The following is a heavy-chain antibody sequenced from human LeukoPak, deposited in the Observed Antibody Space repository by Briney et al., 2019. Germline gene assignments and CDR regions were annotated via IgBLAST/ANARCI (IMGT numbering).Heavy chain of an antibody. CDR1: GYTFTSYH. J-gene: IGHJ6*02. V-gene: IGHV1-8*01. CDR3: ARGGGSAYDFWSGYFYYGMDV. CDR2: MNPNSGNT. D-gene: IGHD3-3*01. Sequence: GASVKVSCKASGYTFTSYHINWVRQATGQGLEWMGWMNPNSGNTGYAQKFQGRVTMTRNTSISTAYMELSSLRSEDTAVYYCARGGGSAYDFWSGYFYYGMDVWGQGTTVTVSS.